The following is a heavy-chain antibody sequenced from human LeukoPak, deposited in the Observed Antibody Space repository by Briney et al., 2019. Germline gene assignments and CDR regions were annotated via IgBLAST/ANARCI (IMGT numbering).Heavy chain of an antibody. CDR3: ARGDSGYSSSWYGY. D-gene: IGHD6-13*01. Sequence: PGGSLRLSCAASGFTFSSYWMHWVRQAPGKGLVWVSRTNSDGSSTSYADSVKGRFTISRDNAKNTLYLQMNSLRAEDTAVYYCARGDSGYSSSWYGYWGQGTLVTVSS. V-gene: IGHV3-74*01. CDR2: TNSDGSST. J-gene: IGHJ4*02. CDR1: GFTFSSYW.